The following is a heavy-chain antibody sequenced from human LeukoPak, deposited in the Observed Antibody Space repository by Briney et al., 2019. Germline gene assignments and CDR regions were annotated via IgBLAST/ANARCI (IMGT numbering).Heavy chain of an antibody. CDR1: GGSISSYY. J-gene: IGHJ6*02. Sequence: SETLSLTCTVSGGSISSYYWSWIRQPPGKGLEWIGYIYYSGSTNYNPSLKSRVTISVDTSKNQFSLKLSSVTAADTAVYYCARVRAGRYCSSTSCSLYGMDVWGQGTTVTVSS. CDR2: IYYSGST. V-gene: IGHV4-59*01. D-gene: IGHD2-2*01. CDR3: ARVRAGRYCSSTSCSLYGMDV.